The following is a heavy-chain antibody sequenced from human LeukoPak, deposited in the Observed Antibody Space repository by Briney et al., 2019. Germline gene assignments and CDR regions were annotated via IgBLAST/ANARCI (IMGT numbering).Heavy chain of an antibody. CDR3: AREFSVVGNFDY. CDR1: GFTFSSYE. J-gene: IGHJ4*02. CDR2: ISSSGTTI. V-gene: IGHV3-48*03. Sequence: GGSLRLSCAASGFTFSSYEMNWVRQAPGKGLEWVSYISSSGTTINYADSVKGRFTISRDNAKNSLYLQMNSLRAEDTAVYYCAREFSVVGNFDYWGQGTLVIVSS. D-gene: IGHD2-21*01.